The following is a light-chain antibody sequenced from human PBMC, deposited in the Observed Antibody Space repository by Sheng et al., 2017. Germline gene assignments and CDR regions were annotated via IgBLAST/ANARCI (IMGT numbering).Light chain of an antibody. J-gene: IGKJ1*01. V-gene: IGKV1-5*03. CDR2: KAS. CDR3: QQYSSYSET. CDR1: QSISNW. Sequence: DIQMTQSPSTLSASVGDRVTITCRASQSISNWLAWYQQKPGKAPKLLIYKASSLESGVPSRFSGSESGTEFTLTITSLQPDDSATYYCQQYSSYSETFGQGTKVEIK.